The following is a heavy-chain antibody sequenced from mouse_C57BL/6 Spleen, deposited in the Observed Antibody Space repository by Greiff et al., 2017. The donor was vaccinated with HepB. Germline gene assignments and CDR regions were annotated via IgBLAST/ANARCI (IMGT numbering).Heavy chain of an antibody. V-gene: IGHV1-82*01. CDR1: GYAFSSSW. D-gene: IGHD1-1*01. CDR3: AKAISITTVVANAMDY. CDR2: IYPGDGDT. J-gene: IGHJ4*01. Sequence: QVQLKESGPELVKPGASVKISCKASGYAFSSSWMNWVKQRPGKGLEWIGRIYPGDGDTNYNGKFKGKATLTADKSSSTAYMQLSSLTSEDSAVYFCAKAISITTVVANAMDYWGQGTSVTVSS.